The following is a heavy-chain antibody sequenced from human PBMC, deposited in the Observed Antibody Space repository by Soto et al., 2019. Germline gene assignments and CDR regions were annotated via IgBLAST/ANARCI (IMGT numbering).Heavy chain of an antibody. V-gene: IGHV1-3*04. Sequence: ASVKVSCKASGYAFSSYAMHWVRQAPGQRLGWMGWINIGSGNTEYSQNFQDRITIIRDTSASTVYMELSSLRPEDTAVYYCARDGGDCGYRLIYYYYIGMDVWGQGTTVTVSS. J-gene: IGHJ6*02. CDR3: ARDGGDCGYRLIYYYYIGMDV. CDR2: INIGSGNT. CDR1: GYAFSSYA. D-gene: IGHD2-21*02.